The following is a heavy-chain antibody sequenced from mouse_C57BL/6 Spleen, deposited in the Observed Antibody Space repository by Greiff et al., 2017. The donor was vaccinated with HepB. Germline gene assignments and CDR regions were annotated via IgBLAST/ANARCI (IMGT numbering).Heavy chain of an antibody. CDR3: ARSGDYYYGSTFDY. CDR1: GYTFTDYY. Sequence: VQLQQSGPELVKPGASVKISCKASGYTFTDYYMNWVKQSHGKSLAWIGDINPNNGGTSYNQKFKGKDTLTVDKSSSTAYMELRSLTSEDSAFYYCARSGDYYYGSTFDYWGQGTTLTVSS. D-gene: IGHD1-1*01. CDR2: INPNNGGT. J-gene: IGHJ2*01. V-gene: IGHV1-26*01.